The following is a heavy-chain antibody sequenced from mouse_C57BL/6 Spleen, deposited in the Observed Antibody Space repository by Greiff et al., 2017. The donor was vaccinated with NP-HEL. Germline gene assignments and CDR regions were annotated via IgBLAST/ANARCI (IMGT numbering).Heavy chain of an antibody. Sequence: QVQLKESGPELVKPGASVKISCKASGYAFSSSWMNWVKQRPGKGLEWIGRIYPGDGDTNYNGKFKGKATLTADKSSSTASMQLSSLTSEDTAVYYCAADYYCTSPYYFDYWGQGTTLTVSS. V-gene: IGHV1-82*01. J-gene: IGHJ2*01. CDR1: GYAFSSSW. D-gene: IGHD1-1*01. CDR2: IYPGDGDT. CDR3: AADYYCTSPYYFDY.